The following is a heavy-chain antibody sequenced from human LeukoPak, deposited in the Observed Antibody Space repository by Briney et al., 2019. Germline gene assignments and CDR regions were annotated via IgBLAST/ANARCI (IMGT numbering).Heavy chain of an antibody. CDR2: INPSGGST. CDR3: ARLSVSHDILTGHHSTGYYYHGLDV. CDR1: GYTFTSYY. J-gene: IGHJ6*02. V-gene: IGHV1-46*01. D-gene: IGHD3-9*01. Sequence: ASVKVSCKASGYTFTSYYMHWVRQAPGQGLEWMGIINPSGGSTSYAQKFQGRVTMTRDTSTSTVYMELSSLRSEDTAVYYCARLSVSHDILTGHHSTGYYYHGLDVWGQPTTVTVS.